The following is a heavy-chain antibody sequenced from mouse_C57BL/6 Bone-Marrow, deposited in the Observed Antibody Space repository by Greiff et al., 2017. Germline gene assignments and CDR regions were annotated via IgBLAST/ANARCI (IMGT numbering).Heavy chain of an antibody. CDR2: ISYDGSN. V-gene: IGHV3-6*01. J-gene: IGHJ1*03. CDR3: ARDPSPWYFDV. Sequence: VQLKESGPGLVKPSQSLSLTCSVTGYSITSGYYWNWIRQFPGNKLEWMGYISYDGSNNYNPSLKNRISITRDTSKNQFFLKLNSVTTEDTATYYCARDPSPWYFDVWGTGTTVTVSS. CDR1: GYSITSGYY.